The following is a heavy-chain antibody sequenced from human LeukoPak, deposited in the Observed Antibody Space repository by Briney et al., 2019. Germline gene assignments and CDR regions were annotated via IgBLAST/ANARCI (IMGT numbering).Heavy chain of an antibody. CDR2: IYHSGST. Sequence: SETLSLTCTVSGYSISSGYYWGWIRQPPGKGLQWIRSIYHSGSTYYNPSLKSQVTISVDTSKNQFSLKLSSMTAADTAVYYCARDISYYDSSGYPVPFAFDIWGQGTMVTVSS. J-gene: IGHJ3*02. CDR1: GYSISSGYY. V-gene: IGHV4-38-2*02. D-gene: IGHD3-22*01. CDR3: ARDISYYDSSGYPVPFAFDI.